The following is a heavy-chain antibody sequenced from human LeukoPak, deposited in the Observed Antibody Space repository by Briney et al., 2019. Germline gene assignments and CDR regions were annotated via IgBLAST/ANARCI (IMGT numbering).Heavy chain of an antibody. CDR2: ISSSGSTI. CDR1: GFTFSSYE. J-gene: IGHJ6*04. D-gene: IGHD3-10*02. CDR3: AELGITMIGDV. Sequence: GGSLRLSCAASGFTFSSYEMIWVRQAPGKGLEWVSYISSSGSTIYYADSVKGRFTISRDNAKNSLYLQMNSLRAEDTAVYYCAELGITMIGDVWGKGTTVTISS. V-gene: IGHV3-48*03.